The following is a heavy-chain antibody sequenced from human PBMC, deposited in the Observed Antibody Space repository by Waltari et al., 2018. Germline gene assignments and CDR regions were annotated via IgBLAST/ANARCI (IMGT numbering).Heavy chain of an antibody. J-gene: IGHJ6*02. Sequence: EVQLVESGGGSVQPGGSLRLSCTGSGFLFRRCWMHWVRQGPGEGLVCVSRINGDGSSTTYADSVQGRFTTTRDNAKSTLYLEMNSLKSEDTGVYYCAREENYDFAMDVWGQGTTVTVSS. CDR2: INGDGSST. D-gene: IGHD1-7*01. CDR1: GFLFRRCW. CDR3: AREENYDFAMDV. V-gene: IGHV3-74*01.